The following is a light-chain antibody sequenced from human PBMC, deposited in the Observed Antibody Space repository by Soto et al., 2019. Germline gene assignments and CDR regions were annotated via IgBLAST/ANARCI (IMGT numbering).Light chain of an antibody. CDR1: SSDVGSYNR. V-gene: IGLV2-18*02. Sequence: SVLTQRPSVSGSPGQSVTLSCTGTSSDVGSYNRVSWYQQPPGTAPKLLIFEVTNRPSGVPDRFSGSRSGNTASLTISGLQVEDEADYYCSSFTSSSTWVFGGGTKLTVL. CDR3: SSFTSSSTWV. J-gene: IGLJ3*02. CDR2: EVT.